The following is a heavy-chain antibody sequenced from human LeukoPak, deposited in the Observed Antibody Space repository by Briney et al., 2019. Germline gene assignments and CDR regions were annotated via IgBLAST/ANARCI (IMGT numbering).Heavy chain of an antibody. CDR3: ARHLRPAITMVRGAIFGPHQIDY. J-gene: IGHJ4*02. CDR2: IIPIFGTA. CDR1: GGTFSSYA. Sequence: SVKVSCKASGGTFSSYAISWVRQAPGQGLEWMGGIIPIFGTANYAQKFQGRVTITADESTSTAYMELSSLRSEDTAMYYCARHLRPAITMVRGAIFGPHQIDYWGQGTLVIVSS. V-gene: IGHV1-69*13. D-gene: IGHD3-10*01.